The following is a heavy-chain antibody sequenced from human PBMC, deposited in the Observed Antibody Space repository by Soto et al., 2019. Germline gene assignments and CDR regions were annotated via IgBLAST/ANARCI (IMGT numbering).Heavy chain of an antibody. CDR2: ITFSGNTV. Sequence: PGGSLRLSCAASGFTFSDSYMSWIRQAPGKGLEWISYITFSGNTVYYADSLKVRFTISRDNAKNSLYLQMNRLRAEDTAVYYCARVSWREKYGMDVWGQGTTVTVSS. CDR3: ARVSWREKYGMDV. V-gene: IGHV3-11*01. J-gene: IGHJ6*02. CDR1: GFTFSDSY.